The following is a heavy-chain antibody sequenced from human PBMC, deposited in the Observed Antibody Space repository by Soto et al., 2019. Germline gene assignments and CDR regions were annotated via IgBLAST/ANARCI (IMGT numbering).Heavy chain of an antibody. J-gene: IGHJ5*02. V-gene: IGHV1-69*13. CDR3: ARDLGLRPSGYTFDP. CDR1: GGTFSSYA. Sequence: GASVKVSCKASGGTFSSYAISWVRQAPGQGLEWMGGIIPIFGTANYAQKFQGRVTITADESTSTAYMELSSLRSEDTAVYYCARDLGLRPSGYTFDPWGQGTLVTVSS. CDR2: IIPIFGTA. D-gene: IGHD3-22*01.